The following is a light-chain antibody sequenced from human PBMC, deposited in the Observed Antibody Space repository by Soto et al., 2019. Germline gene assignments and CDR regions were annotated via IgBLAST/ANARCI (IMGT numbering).Light chain of an antibody. CDR3: SSYTSSDTGV. CDR2: EVS. J-gene: IGLJ3*02. Sequence: QSALTQPASVSGSPGQSITISCTGTSSDVGGYNYVSWYQQHPGKAPKLIIYEVSARPSGVSNRFSGSKSGNTASLTISGLQAEDEADYYCSSYTSSDTGVFGGGTKLTVL. V-gene: IGLV2-14*01. CDR1: SSDVGGYNY.